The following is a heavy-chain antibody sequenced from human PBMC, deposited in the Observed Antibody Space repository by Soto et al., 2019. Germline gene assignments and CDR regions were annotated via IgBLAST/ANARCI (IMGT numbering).Heavy chain of an antibody. D-gene: IGHD3-16*01. CDR1: GFTFTSSA. Sequence: ASVKVSCKASGFTFTSSAVQWVRQARGQRLEWIGWIVVGSGNTNYAQKFQERVTITRDMSTSTAYMELSSLRSEDTAVYYCAAVETDYDYVWGRGLHYNWFDPWGQGTLVTVSS. V-gene: IGHV1-58*01. CDR2: IVVGSGNT. J-gene: IGHJ5*02. CDR3: AAVETDYDYVWGRGLHYNWFDP.